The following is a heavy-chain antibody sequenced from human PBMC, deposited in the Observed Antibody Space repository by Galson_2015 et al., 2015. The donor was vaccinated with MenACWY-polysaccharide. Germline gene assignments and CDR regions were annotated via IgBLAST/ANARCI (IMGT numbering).Heavy chain of an antibody. CDR2: FDPDGTTT. J-gene: IGHJ4*02. Sequence: SLRLSCAASGFSFSSYWMHWVRQAPGKGLAWVSQFDPDGTTTEYAGSEKGRFHVSRDNSKNTLYLQMNSLRAGDLAIYYCARINHPVTAIDYWGKGTLVTVSS. V-gene: IGHV3-74*01. CDR1: GFSFSSYW. D-gene: IGHD1-14*01. CDR3: ARINHPVTAIDY.